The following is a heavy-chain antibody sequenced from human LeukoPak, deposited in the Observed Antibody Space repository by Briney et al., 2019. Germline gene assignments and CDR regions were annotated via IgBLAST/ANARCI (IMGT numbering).Heavy chain of an antibody. J-gene: IGHJ4*02. CDR1: GASISSGDYY. CDR3: ARGDLYDSSAPDY. CDR2: IDKHGNS. V-gene: IGHV4-31*11. D-gene: IGHD3-22*01. Sequence: PSETLSLTCAVSGASISSGDYYWNWIRQHPGKGLEWIGYIDKHGNSDNNPSLKSRVTISVDTSKNQFSLKLSSVTAADTAVYYCARGDLYDSSAPDYWGQGTLVTVSS.